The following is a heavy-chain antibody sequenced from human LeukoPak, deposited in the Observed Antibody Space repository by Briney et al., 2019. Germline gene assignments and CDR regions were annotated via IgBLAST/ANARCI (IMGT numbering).Heavy chain of an antibody. V-gene: IGHV4-4*07. J-gene: IGHJ4*02. Sequence: SGTLSLTCTVSGGSISSYYWSWIRQPAGKGLEGIGRIYPSGSTNYNPSLKSRVTMSVDTSKNQFSLKLSSVTAADTAVYYCASLNCSGGSCYYDHWGQGTLVTVSS. CDR2: IYPSGST. D-gene: IGHD2-15*01. CDR3: ASLNCSGGSCYYDH. CDR1: GGSISSYY.